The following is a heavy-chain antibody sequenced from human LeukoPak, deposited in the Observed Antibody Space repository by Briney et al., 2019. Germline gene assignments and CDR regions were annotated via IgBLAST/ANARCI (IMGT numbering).Heavy chain of an antibody. CDR3: AKTSARGYQIDY. CDR2: ISGSGSST. CDR1: GFTFNSNA. Sequence: GGSLRLSCAASGFTFNSNAMSWVRQAQGQGLKWVSAISGSGSSTYYAYSVKGRFTISRDNSKNTMYLQMKSLRAEDTAIYYCAKTSARGYQIDYWGQGTLVTVSS. V-gene: IGHV3-23*01. J-gene: IGHJ4*02. D-gene: IGHD2-2*01.